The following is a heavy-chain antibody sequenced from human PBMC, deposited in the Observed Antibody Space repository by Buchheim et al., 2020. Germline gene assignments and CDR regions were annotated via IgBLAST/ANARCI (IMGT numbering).Heavy chain of an antibody. CDR1: GGSITGSY. CDR3: ARDCGGDCYGHYYGLDV. J-gene: IGHJ6*02. D-gene: IGHD2-21*02. V-gene: IGHV4-59*12. CDR2: VSASGDS. Sequence: QVQLQESSPGLVKPSETLSLTCNVSGGSITGSYWSWIRQPPGKGLEWIGYVSASGDSIYNPSLESRVPMSVGTSKNQFSLKLRSATAADTAIYYCARDCGGDCYGHYYGLDVWGQGTT.